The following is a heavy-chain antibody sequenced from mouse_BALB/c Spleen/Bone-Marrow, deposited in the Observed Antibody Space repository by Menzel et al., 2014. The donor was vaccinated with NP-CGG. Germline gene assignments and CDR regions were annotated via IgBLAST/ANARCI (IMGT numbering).Heavy chain of an antibody. Sequence: QVQLQQPGAELVRPGVSVKISCKGSGYTFTDYAMHWVKQSHAKNLEWIGVISTYYGDASYNQKFKGKATMTVAKSSSTAYMELARLTSEDSAIYYCARSGRYGAYYAMDYWGQGTSVTVSS. CDR2: ISTYYGDA. J-gene: IGHJ4*01. V-gene: IGHV1S137*01. D-gene: IGHD2-14*01. CDR3: ARSGRYGAYYAMDY. CDR1: GYTFTDYA.